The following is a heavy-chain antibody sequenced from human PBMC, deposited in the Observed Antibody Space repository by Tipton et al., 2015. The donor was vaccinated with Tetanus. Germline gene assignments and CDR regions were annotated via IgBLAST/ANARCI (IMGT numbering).Heavy chain of an antibody. CDR3: ARAHCTDGVCNFDF. V-gene: IGHV5-51*01. D-gene: IGHD2-8*01. CDR2: IYPGDSDT. Sequence: QLVQSGGEVKKPGESLKISCKGSGYIFNNYWIGWVRQKPGKGLEWMGIIYPGDSDTGYSPSFQGQVTISADKSINTAYLQWSSLKASDTSMFYCARAHCTDGVCNFDFWGQGALVTVAS. CDR1: GYIFNNYW. J-gene: IGHJ4*02.